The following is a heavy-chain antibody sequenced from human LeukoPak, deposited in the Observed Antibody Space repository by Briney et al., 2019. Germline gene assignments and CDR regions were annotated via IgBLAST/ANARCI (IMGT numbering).Heavy chain of an antibody. D-gene: IGHD3-9*01. J-gene: IGHJ4*02. V-gene: IGHV5-51*01. CDR2: IYPGDSDI. CDR1: GYSFTSYW. Sequence: GESLKISCKGSGYSFTSYWIGWVRQMPGKGLAWMGIIYPGDSDITYSPSFQGQVTISADKSISTAYLQWSSLKASDSAIYYWPRPHYDILTGSLSSIDYWGQGTLVTVSS. CDR3: PRPHYDILTGSLSSIDY.